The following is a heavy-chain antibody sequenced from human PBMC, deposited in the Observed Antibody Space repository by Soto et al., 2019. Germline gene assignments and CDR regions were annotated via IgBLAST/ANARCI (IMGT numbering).Heavy chain of an antibody. J-gene: IGHJ6*02. CDR3: ARDQLGRSFYYGMDV. CDR2: ISGSGGST. Sequence: GGSLRVSCAASGFTFSSYARSWVRQDPGKGLEWVSAISGSGGSTYYADSVKGRFTISRDNSKNTLYLQMNSLRAEDTAVYYCARDQLGRSFYYGMDVWGQGTTVTVSS. V-gene: IGHV3-23*01. D-gene: IGHD1-1*01. CDR1: GFTFSSYA.